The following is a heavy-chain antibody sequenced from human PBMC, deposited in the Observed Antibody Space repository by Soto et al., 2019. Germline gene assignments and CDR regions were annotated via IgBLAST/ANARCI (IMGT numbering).Heavy chain of an antibody. CDR2: IDPSDSYT. CDR3: ASHNYGSGSRYYYYGMDV. D-gene: IGHD3-10*01. Sequence: GESLKISCKGSGYSFTSYWIIWVRQMPGKXLEWMGRIDPSDSYTNYSPSFQGHVTISADKSISTAYLQWSSLKASDTAMYYCASHNYGSGSRYYYYGMDVWGQGTTVTVSS. J-gene: IGHJ6*02. CDR1: GYSFTSYW. V-gene: IGHV5-10-1*01.